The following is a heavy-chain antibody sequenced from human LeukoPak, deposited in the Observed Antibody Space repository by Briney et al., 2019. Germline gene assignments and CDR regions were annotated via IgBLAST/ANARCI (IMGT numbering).Heavy chain of an antibody. CDR1: GFTFSLYW. CDR3: ARLTNSRSADY. V-gene: IGHV3-7*03. CDR2: INQDGSEK. D-gene: IGHD4-23*01. J-gene: IGHJ4*02. Sequence: GGSLRLSCAASGFTFSLYWMSWVRQDPGKGLEWVANINQDGSEKYYVDSVKGRFTISRDNAKSSLYLQMNSLRAEDTAVFYCARLTNSRSADYWGQGTLVTVSS.